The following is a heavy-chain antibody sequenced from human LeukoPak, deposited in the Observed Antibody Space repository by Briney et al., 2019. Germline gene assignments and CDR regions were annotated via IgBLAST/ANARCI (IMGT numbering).Heavy chain of an antibody. J-gene: IGHJ4*02. Sequence: AGGSRRPSCAPSGFTFSDHYMSWIRQAPGKGLGWVSDISSSRSSTNYADSVKGRFTISRDNAKNSLYLQMNSLRDEDTAVYYCARVEYTYSSYFDYWGQGTLVTVSS. D-gene: IGHD5-18*01. CDR3: ARVEYTYSSYFDY. CDR1: GFTFSDHY. V-gene: IGHV3-11*06. CDR2: ISSSRSST.